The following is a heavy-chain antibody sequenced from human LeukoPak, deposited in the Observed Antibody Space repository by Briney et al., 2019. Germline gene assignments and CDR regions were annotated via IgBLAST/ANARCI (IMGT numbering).Heavy chain of an antibody. CDR2: INHSGST. V-gene: IGHV4-34*01. CDR3: ARWASAAAGTGSDAFDI. Sequence: SETLSLTCAVYGGSFSGYYWSWIRQPPGKGLEWIGEINHSGSTNYNPSLKSRVTISVDTSKNQFSLRLSSVTAAGTAVYYCARWASAAAGTGSDAFDIWGQGTMVTVSP. CDR1: GGSFSGYY. J-gene: IGHJ3*02. D-gene: IGHD6-13*01.